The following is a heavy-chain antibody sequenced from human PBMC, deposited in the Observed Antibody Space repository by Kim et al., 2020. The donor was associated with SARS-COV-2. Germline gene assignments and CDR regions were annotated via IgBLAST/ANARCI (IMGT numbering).Heavy chain of an antibody. CDR3: ARTLSLRYGGNYFDY. V-gene: IGHV3-64*01. J-gene: IGHJ4*02. CDR2: ISSNGGST. CDR1: GFTFSSYA. Sequence: GGSLRLSCAASGFTFSSYAMHWVRQAPGKGLEYVSAISSNGGSTYYANSVKGRFTISRDNSKNTLYLQMGSLRAEDMAVYYCARTLSLRYGGNYFDYWGQGTLVTVSS. D-gene: IGHD4-17*01.